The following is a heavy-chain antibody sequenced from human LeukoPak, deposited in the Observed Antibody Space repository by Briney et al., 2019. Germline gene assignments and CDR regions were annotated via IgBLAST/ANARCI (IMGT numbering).Heavy chain of an antibody. J-gene: IGHJ4*02. CDR3: VRGNDYGGPHY. D-gene: IGHD4-23*01. CDR2: IDRDGSRI. CDR1: GFTFSSYW. Sequence: GGSLRLSCAVSGFTFSSYWMHWVRQAPGKGLVWVSRIDRDGSRINYADSVKGRYTISRDNGKNTLFLQMNSLRAEDAAVYYCVRGNDYGGPHYWGQGTLVTVSS. V-gene: IGHV3-74*01.